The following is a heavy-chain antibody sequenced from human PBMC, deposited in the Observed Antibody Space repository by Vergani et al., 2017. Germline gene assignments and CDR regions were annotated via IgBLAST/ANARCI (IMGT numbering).Heavy chain of an antibody. Sequence: QVQLVQSGAEVKKPGASVKVSCKASGYTFTGYYMHWVRQAPGQGLEWMGWINPNSGGTNYAQKFQGRVTMTRDTSISTAYMELSRLRSDDTAVYYCARDLGSRGDSGYDYEGYYFDYGGQGTLVTVSS. CDR1: GYTFTGYY. D-gene: IGHD5-12*01. CDR3: ARDLGSRGDSGYDYEGYYFDY. J-gene: IGHJ4*02. V-gene: IGHV1-2*02. CDR2: INPNSGGT.